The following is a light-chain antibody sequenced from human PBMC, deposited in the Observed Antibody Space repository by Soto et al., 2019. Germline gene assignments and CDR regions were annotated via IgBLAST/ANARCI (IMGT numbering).Light chain of an antibody. CDR3: AAWDDSLSGWL. CDR1: SSNIGSTY. V-gene: IGLV1-47*01. J-gene: IGLJ3*02. CDR2: MNN. Sequence: QSVLTQPPSASGTPGQRVTLSCSGSSSNIGSTYVYWYQQLPGTAPKLLIYMNNHRPSGVPDRFSGSKSGTSASLAFSGLRSEDEADYYCAAWDDSLSGWLFGGGTKLTVL.